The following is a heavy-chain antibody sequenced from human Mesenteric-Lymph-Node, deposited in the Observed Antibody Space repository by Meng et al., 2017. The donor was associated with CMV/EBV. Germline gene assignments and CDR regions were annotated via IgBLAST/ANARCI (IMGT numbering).Heavy chain of an antibody. D-gene: IGHD6-13*01. Sequence: ASGLCFGRYAMSGVRQARGKGLEWVSAISGSGGSTYYADYVKGRFTISRDNSKNTLYLQMNSLRAEDTAVYYCAKEQQLVPGNWFDPWGQGTLVTVSS. CDR1: GLCFGRYA. V-gene: IGHV3-23*01. CDR3: AKEQQLVPGNWFDP. CDR2: ISGSGGST. J-gene: IGHJ5*02.